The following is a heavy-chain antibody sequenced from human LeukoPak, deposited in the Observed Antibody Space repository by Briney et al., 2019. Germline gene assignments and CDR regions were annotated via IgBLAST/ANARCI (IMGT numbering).Heavy chain of an antibody. CDR3: AREPERSPYYYYGMDV. D-gene: IGHD1-1*01. Sequence: GASVKVSCKASGYTFTGYYMHWVRQAPGQGLEWMGWINPNSGGTNYAQKSQGRVTMTRDTSISTAYMELSRLRSDDTAVYYCAREPERSPYYYYGMDVWGQGTTVTVSS. J-gene: IGHJ6*02. V-gene: IGHV1-2*02. CDR1: GYTFTGYY. CDR2: INPNSGGT.